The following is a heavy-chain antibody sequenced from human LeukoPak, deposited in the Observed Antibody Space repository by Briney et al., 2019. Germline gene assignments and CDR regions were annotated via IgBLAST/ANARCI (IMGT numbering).Heavy chain of an antibody. D-gene: IGHD6-13*01. CDR3: ARETQQQLVARVGWFDP. CDR1: GYTFTGYY. V-gene: IGHV1-2*02. CDR2: INPNSGGT. J-gene: IGHJ5*02. Sequence: GASVKVSCKASGYTFTGYYMHWVRQAPGQGLEWMGWINPNSGGTNYAQKFQGRVTMTRGTSISTAYMELSRLRSDDTAVYYCARETQQQLVARVGWFDPWGQGTLVTVSS.